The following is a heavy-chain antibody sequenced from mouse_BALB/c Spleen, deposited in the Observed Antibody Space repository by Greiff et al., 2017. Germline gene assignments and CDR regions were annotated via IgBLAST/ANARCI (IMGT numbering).Heavy chain of an antibody. CDR3: ARGTREYDAWFAY. J-gene: IGHJ3*01. Sequence: VQLQQSGPELVKPGASVRISCKASGYTFTSYYIHWVKQRPGQGLEWIGWIYPGNVNTKYNEKFKGKATLTADKSSSTAYMQLSSLTSEDSAVYFCARGTREYDAWFAYWGQGTLVTVSA. CDR1: GYTFTSYY. V-gene: IGHV1S56*01. D-gene: IGHD2-14*01. CDR2: IYPGNVNT.